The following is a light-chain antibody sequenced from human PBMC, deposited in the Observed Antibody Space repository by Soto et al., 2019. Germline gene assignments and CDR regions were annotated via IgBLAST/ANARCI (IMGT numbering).Light chain of an antibody. J-gene: IGLJ7*01. Sequence: SYELTQPPSVSVXXXXTAXXXXXGNNIGSKSVHWYQQKPGQAPVLVIYYDSDRPSGIPERFSGSNSGNTATLTISRVEAGDEADYYCQVWDSSSDHAVFGGGTQLTVL. V-gene: IGLV3-21*04. CDR2: YDS. CDR1: NIGSKS. CDR3: QVWDSSSDHAV.